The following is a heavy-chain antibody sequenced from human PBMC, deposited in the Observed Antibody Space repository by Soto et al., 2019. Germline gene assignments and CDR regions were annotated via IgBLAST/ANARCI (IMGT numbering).Heavy chain of an antibody. CDR2: ISPMFGAA. CDR3: AREVQFHTPAFVY. CDR1: GGTFNTYA. Sequence: QVQLVQSGAAMKKPGSSVKVSCQSSGGTFNTYAMNWVRQAPGQGPEWMGDISPMFGAANYAPKFQGRVTITADESTGTSYMQLSSLTSEDTALYICAREVQFHTPAFVYWGQGTLVIVSS. J-gene: IGHJ4*02. V-gene: IGHV1-69*19.